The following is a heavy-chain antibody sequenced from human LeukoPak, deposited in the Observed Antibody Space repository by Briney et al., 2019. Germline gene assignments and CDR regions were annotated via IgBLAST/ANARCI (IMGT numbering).Heavy chain of an antibody. Sequence: SVKVSCKASGGTFSSYAISWVRQAPGQGLEWTGRIIPIFGTANYAQKFQGRVTITADESTSTAYMELSSLRSEDTAVYYCAAYYDFWNHKYFQHRGQGTLVTVSS. V-gene: IGHV1-69*13. CDR3: AAYYDFWNHKYFQH. CDR1: GGTFSSYA. J-gene: IGHJ1*01. D-gene: IGHD3-3*01. CDR2: IIPIFGTA.